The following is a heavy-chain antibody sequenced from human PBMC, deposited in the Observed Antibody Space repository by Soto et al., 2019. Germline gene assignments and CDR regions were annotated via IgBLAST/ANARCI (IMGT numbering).Heavy chain of an antibody. V-gene: IGHV1-69*02. CDR1: GGTFSSYT. CDR3: ARAYCSSTSCYDFDY. CDR2: IIPILGIA. D-gene: IGHD2-2*01. J-gene: IGHJ4*02. Sequence: ASVKVSCKASGGTFSSYTISWVRQAPGRGLEWMGRIIPILGIANYAQKFQGRVTITADKSTSTAYMELSSLRSEDTAVYYCARAYCSSTSCYDFDYWGQGTLVTVSS.